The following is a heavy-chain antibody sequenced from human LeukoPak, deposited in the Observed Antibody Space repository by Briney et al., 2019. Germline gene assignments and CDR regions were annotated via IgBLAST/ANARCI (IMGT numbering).Heavy chain of an antibody. D-gene: IGHD2-15*01. CDR2: INHSGST. V-gene: IGHV4-34*01. J-gene: IGHJ4*02. CDR3: ARGGCSGGSCLDHLDY. CDR1: GGSFSGYY. Sequence: SETLSLTCAVYGGSFSGYYWSWIRQPPGKGLEWIGEINHSGSTNYNPSLKSRVTISVDTSKNQFSLKLSSVTAADTAVYYCARGGCSGGSCLDHLDYWGQGTLVTVSS.